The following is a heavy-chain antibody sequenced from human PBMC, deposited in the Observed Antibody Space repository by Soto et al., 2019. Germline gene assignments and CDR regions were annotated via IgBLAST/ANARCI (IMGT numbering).Heavy chain of an antibody. J-gene: IGHJ3*02. D-gene: IGHD6-19*01. CDR2: ISASGDRT. Sequence: EVQLLESGGGLVQPGGSLRLSCVASGFTFTTYGMNWVRQAPGKGLEWVSGISASGDRTFNADSVKGRFTISRDNSKNTLYLQMNSLRAEDTAVYYCAKDLLQWLVVGHDAFEMWGQGTMVTVSS. CDR1: GFTFTTYG. V-gene: IGHV3-23*01. CDR3: AKDLLQWLVVGHDAFEM.